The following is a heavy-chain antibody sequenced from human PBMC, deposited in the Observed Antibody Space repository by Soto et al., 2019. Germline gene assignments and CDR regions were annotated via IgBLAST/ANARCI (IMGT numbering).Heavy chain of an antibody. V-gene: IGHV1-3*01. D-gene: IGHD3-3*01. CDR1: GYTFTSYA. CDR2: INAGNGNT. Sequence: ASVKVSCKASGYTFTSYAMHWVRQAPGQRLEWMGWINAGNGNTKYSQKFQGRVTITRDTSASTAYMELSSLRSEDTAVYYCARDSSTIFGVVIYYFVPWGQATLVTAPQ. J-gene: IGHJ5*02. CDR3: ARDSSTIFGVVIYYFVP.